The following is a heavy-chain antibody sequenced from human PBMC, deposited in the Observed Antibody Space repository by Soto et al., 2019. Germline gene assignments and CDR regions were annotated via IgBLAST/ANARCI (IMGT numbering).Heavy chain of an antibody. D-gene: IGHD5-18*01. Sequence: ASVKVSCKXSGYTFTHNFIHWVRQAPGQGLEWMGSINPDSGDTNYPQKFQGRVIMTSDTSITTAYMELRGLTYDDTAVYYCARGGSSYGYNYWGQGALVTVSS. V-gene: IGHV1-2*02. CDR3: ARGGSSYGYNY. J-gene: IGHJ4*02. CDR2: INPDSGDT. CDR1: GYTFTHNF.